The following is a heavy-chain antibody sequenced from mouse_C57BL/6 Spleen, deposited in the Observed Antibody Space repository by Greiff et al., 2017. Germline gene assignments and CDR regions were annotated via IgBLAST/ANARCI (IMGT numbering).Heavy chain of an antibody. CDR2: ISYSGST. CDR3: ASSRSNGYFDV. Sequence: EVQLLQSGPGLAKPSQTLSLTCSVTGYSITSDEWNWIRKFPGNKLEYMGYISYSGSTYYNPSPKSRIFITRDTSKNQYYLQLNSVTTGDTATYYGASSRSNGYFDVWGTGTTVTVSS. J-gene: IGHJ1*03. CDR1: GYSITSDE. V-gene: IGHV3-8*01.